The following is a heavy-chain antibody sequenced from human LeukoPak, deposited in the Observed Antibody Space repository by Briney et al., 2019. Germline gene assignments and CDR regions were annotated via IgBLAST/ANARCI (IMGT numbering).Heavy chain of an antibody. CDR3: ARDRGSSSWYPPQGYYFDY. V-gene: IGHV4-39*07. J-gene: IGHJ4*02. CDR1: GGSISSSSYY. Sequence: SETLSLTCTVSGGSISSSSYYWGWIRQPPGKGLEWIGSIYYSGSTYYNTSLKSRVTISVDTSKNQFSLKLSSVTAADTAVYYCARDRGSSSWYPPQGYYFDYWGQGTLVTVSS. D-gene: IGHD6-13*01. CDR2: IYYSGST.